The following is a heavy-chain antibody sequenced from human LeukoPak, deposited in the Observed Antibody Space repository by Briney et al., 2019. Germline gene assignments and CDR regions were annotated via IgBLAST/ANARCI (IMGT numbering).Heavy chain of an antibody. Sequence: GGSLRLSCAASGFTFSDYSMNRVRQAPGQGLKWVSYISTTSAHIYYADSVKGRFTISRDNAKNSLHLQMNSLRDEDTAVYYCATSWGRLDYWGHGTLVTVSS. CDR2: ISTTSAHI. V-gene: IGHV3-48*02. CDR3: ATSWGRLDY. J-gene: IGHJ4*01. CDR1: GFTFSDYS. D-gene: IGHD7-27*01.